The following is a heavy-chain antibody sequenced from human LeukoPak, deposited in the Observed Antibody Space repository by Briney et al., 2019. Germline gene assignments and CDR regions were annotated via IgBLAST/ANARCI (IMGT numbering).Heavy chain of an antibody. J-gene: IGHJ4*02. D-gene: IGHD3-10*01. Sequence: GGSLRLSCAASGFTFDDYGMSWVRQAPGKGLEWVSAISGSGGSTYYADSVKGRFTISRDNSKNTLYLQMNSLRAEDTAVYYCAKDLYGEVRGVSDYWGQGTLVTVSS. CDR2: ISGSGGST. CDR1: GFTFDDYG. CDR3: AKDLYGEVRGVSDY. V-gene: IGHV3-23*01.